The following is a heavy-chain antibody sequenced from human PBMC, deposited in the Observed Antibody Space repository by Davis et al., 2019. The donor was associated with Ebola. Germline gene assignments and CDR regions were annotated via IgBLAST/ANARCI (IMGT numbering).Heavy chain of an antibody. V-gene: IGHV1-18*04. Sequence: ASVKVSCKASGYTFINYGISWVRQAPGQGLEWMGWISGFNANTKYAQKVQGRVTMTRDTSTSTVYMELSSLRSEDTAVYYCARRLYCGGGSCYEYYYGMDVWGQGTTVTVS. J-gene: IGHJ6*02. D-gene: IGHD2-15*01. CDR3: ARRLYCGGGSCYEYYYGMDV. CDR1: GYTFINYG. CDR2: ISGFNANT.